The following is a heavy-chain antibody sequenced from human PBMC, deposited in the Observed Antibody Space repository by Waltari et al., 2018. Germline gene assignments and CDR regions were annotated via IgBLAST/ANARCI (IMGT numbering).Heavy chain of an antibody. CDR1: GFTFSSYW. CDR2: IKQDGSGK. V-gene: IGHV3-7*01. D-gene: IGHD6-19*01. J-gene: IGHJ4*02. CDR3: ARDQRSRIAVADFDY. Sequence: EVQLVESGGGLVQPGGSLRLSCAASGFTFSSYWMSWVRQAPGRGWEGVANIKQDGSGKCCVDSAKGRVTISRDNAKNSLYLQMNSLRAEDTAVYYCARDQRSRIAVADFDYWGQGTLVTVSS.